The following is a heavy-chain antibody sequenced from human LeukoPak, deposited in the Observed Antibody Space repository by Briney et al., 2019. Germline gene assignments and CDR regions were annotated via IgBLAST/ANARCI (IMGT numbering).Heavy chain of an antibody. D-gene: IGHD1-26*01. CDR2: INPNSGGT. V-gene: IGHV1-2*02. Sequence: ASVKVSRKASGYTFTGYYMHWVRQAPGQGLEWMGWINPNSGGTNYAQKFQGRVTMTRDTSISTAYMELSRLRSDDTAVYYCARGPRGGSYEIDYWGQGTLVTVSS. J-gene: IGHJ4*02. CDR1: GYTFTGYY. CDR3: ARGPRGGSYEIDY.